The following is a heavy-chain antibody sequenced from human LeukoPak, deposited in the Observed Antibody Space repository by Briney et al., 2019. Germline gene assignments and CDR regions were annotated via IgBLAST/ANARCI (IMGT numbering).Heavy chain of an antibody. CDR1: GFKFDAYA. V-gene: IGHV3-23*01. CDR2: ISGSGGST. J-gene: IGHJ4*02. D-gene: IGHD5-24*01. CDR3: ATEMATTY. Sequence: PGGSLRLSCTASGFKFDAYAMHWVRQAPGKGLEWVSAISGSGGSTYYADSVKGRFTISRDNSKNTLYLQMNSLRAEDTAVYYCATEMATTYWGQGTLVTVSS.